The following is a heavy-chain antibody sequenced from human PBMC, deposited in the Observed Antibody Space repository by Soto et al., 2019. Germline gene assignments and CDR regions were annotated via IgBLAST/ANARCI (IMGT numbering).Heavy chain of an antibody. J-gene: IGHJ4*02. V-gene: IGHV3-23*01. Sequence: PGGSLRLSCAASGFTFSSYAMSWVRRAPGKGLEWVSGISGSAGSTYYADSVKGRFTISRDNSKNTLYLQMNSLRAEDTAVYYCEKDLGQTTFMYYFDYWGQGTLVTVYS. CDR1: GFTFSSYA. CDR2: ISGSAGST. D-gene: IGHD3-16*01. CDR3: EKDLGQTTFMYYFDY.